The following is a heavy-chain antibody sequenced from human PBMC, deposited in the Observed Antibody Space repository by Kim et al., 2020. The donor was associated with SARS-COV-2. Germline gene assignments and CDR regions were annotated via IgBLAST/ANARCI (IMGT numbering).Heavy chain of an antibody. V-gene: IGHV3-33*06. D-gene: IGHD3-22*01. Sequence: DSVKGRFAVSRDNARNTLDLQMDSLRAEDTALYYCAKDHESSGWPSFDYWGQGTLVTVSS. J-gene: IGHJ4*02. CDR3: AKDHESSGWPSFDY.